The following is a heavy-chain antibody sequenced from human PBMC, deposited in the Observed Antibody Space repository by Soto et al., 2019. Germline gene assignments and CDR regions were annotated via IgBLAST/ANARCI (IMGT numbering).Heavy chain of an antibody. D-gene: IGHD4-4*01. CDR3: ARGLTTVTYFYYYYFLDV. Sequence: SVKVSCKASGYSFTSYAINWVRQATGQGHEGMGWMNLNSGKTGYAQRFQGRVTMTRNTCISTAYMELCSLRSEDTAVYYCARGLTTVTYFYYYYFLDVWGKGTTVTVSS. CDR2: MNLNSGKT. V-gene: IGHV1-8*01. J-gene: IGHJ6*03. CDR1: GYSFTSYA.